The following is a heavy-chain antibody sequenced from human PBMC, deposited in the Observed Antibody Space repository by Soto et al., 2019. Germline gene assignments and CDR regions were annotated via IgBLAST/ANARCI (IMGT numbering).Heavy chain of an antibody. CDR1: GGTFSSYA. CDR3: AQGGAIVAKIPYYGMDV. J-gene: IGHJ6*02. V-gene: IGHV1-69*13. CDR2: IIPIFGTA. Sequence: GASVKVSCKASGGTFSSYAISWVRQAPGQGLEWMGGIIPIFGTANYAQKFQGRVTITADESTSTAYMELSSLRSEDTAVYYCAQGGAIVAKIPYYGMDVWGQGTTVTVSS. D-gene: IGHD5-12*01.